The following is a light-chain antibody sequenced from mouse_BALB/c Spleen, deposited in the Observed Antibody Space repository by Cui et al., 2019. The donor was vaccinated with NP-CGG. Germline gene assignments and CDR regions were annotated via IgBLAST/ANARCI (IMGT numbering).Light chain of an antibody. CDR2: GTN. CDR3: ALWYSNHWV. J-gene: IGLJ1*01. CDR1: TGVVTTSNY. Sequence: QAVVTQESALTTSPGATVTLTCRSSTGVVTTSNYANWVQEKPDHLFTGLMGGTNNRAPGVPARFSGSLIGDKAALTITGAQTEDEAIYFCALWYSNHWVFGGGTKLTVL. V-gene: IGLV1*01.